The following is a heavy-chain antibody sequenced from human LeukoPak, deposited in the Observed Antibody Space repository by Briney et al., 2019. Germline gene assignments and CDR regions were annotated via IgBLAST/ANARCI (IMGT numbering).Heavy chain of an antibody. D-gene: IGHD3-3*01. J-gene: IGHJ4*02. CDR1: GFTFSSYG. CDR3: AKCSKRPFWSGYYGYYFDY. Sequence: GGSLRLSCAASGFTFSSYGMHWVRQAPGKGLAWVAFIRYDGSNKYYADSVKGRFTISRDNSKNTLYLQMNSLRAEDTAVYYCAKCSKRPFWSGYYGYYFDYWGQGTLVTVSS. CDR2: IRYDGSNK. V-gene: IGHV3-30*02.